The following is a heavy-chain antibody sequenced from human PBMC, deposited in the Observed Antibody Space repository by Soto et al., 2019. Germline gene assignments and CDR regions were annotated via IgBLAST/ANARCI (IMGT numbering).Heavy chain of an antibody. D-gene: IGHD6-19*01. Sequence: VQLVESGGGVVQPGRSLRLSCAASGFTFSDYAMHWVRQAPGKWLEWVAVVSHDGRNTHYADSVKGRFTISSDSSKNTVSLEMTTLRAEDRAGYYCAKVGRQLLVTSDFNSWGQGALVSVSS. CDR1: GFTFSDYA. J-gene: IGHJ4*02. V-gene: IGHV3-30*18. CDR3: AKVGRQLLVTSDFNS. CDR2: VSHDGRNT.